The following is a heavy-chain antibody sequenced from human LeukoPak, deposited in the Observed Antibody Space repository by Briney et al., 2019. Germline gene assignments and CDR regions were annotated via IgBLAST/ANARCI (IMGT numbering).Heavy chain of an antibody. CDR1: GGSFSNYD. J-gene: IGHJ4*02. CDR3: ARGGYYYDSSGYYPKAGDY. CDR2: IHHSGRT. Sequence: SETLSLTCAVYGGSFSNYDWTWIRQPPGKGLEWIGEIHHSGRTNYNPSLKSRVTISVDTSKNQFSLKLSSVTAADTAVYYCARGGYYYDSSGYYPKAGDYWGQGTLVTVSS. D-gene: IGHD3-22*01. V-gene: IGHV4-34*09.